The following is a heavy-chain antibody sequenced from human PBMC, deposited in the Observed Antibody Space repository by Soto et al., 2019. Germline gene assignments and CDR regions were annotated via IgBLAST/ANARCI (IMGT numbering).Heavy chain of an antibody. J-gene: IGHJ4*02. CDR3: ARGNLPILVVPAPIDY. V-gene: IGHV3-74*01. Sequence: GGSLRLSCAASGFTFSSYWMHWVRQTPGKGLEWVSRINTDGSTTNYADSVKGRYTISRDNAKNTLYLKMNGLRVEDTVFFYCARGNLPILVVPAPIDYWGQETQVTVSS. CDR2: INTDGSTT. D-gene: IGHD2-2*01. CDR1: GFTFSSYW.